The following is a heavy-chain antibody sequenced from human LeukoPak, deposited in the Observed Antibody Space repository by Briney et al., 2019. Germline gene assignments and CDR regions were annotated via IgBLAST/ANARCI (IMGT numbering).Heavy chain of an antibody. V-gene: IGHV5-51*01. J-gene: IGHJ4*02. CDR2: INLANAER. Sequence: GESLKISCRGSESSFSAYWIGWVRQVPGTGLEWMGIINLANAERRYNPSFEGHVTMSVDQSTRTAYMKWFGLRASDTAIYYCVCLYSGSWYHIHYWGQGSLVTVSS. D-gene: IGHD6-13*01. CDR1: ESSFSAYW. CDR3: VCLYSGSWYHIHY.